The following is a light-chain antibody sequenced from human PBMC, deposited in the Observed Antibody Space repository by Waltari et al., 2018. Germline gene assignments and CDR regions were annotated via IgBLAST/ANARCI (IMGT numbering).Light chain of an antibody. J-gene: IGKJ2*01. CDR3: QQRSNWTPHT. Sequence: EIVLTQSPATLFLSPGDTATLSCRASQSIGSYLAWYQQKPGQPPRLLIYDASNRATGVPARFRGSGSGTDFTLTISSLEAEDFAVYYCQQRSNWTPHTFGQGARLEIK. CDR1: QSIGSY. CDR2: DAS. V-gene: IGKV3-11*01.